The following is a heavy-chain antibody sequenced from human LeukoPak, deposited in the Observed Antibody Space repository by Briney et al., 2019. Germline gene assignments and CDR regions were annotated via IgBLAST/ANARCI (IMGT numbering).Heavy chain of an antibody. CDR2: TYYSGST. J-gene: IGHJ6*03. Sequence: SETLSLTCTVSGGSISSYYWSWIRQPPGKGLGWIGYTYYSGSTNYNPSLKSRVTISVDTSKNQFSLKLSSVTAADTAVYYCARRPRYSSGWYSVDYYYYMDVWGKGTTVTVSS. CDR1: GGSISSYY. CDR3: ARRPRYSSGWYSVDYYYYMDV. D-gene: IGHD6-19*01. V-gene: IGHV4-59*08.